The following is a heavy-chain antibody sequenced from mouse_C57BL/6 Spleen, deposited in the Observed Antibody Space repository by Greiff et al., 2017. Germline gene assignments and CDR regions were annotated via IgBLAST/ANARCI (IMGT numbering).Heavy chain of an antibody. D-gene: IGHD1-1*01. CDR1: GFTFSDYG. CDR3: AREDYYGSAVAY. CDR2: ISSGSSTI. V-gene: IGHV5-17*01. J-gene: IGHJ3*01. Sequence: VKLKQSGGGLVKPGGSLKLSCAASGFTFSDYGMHWVRQAPEKGLEWVAYISSGSSTIYYEDTVKGRFTISRDNAKNTLSLQITMLRSEDTVMYYCAREDYYGSAVAYWGQWTLVTVSA.